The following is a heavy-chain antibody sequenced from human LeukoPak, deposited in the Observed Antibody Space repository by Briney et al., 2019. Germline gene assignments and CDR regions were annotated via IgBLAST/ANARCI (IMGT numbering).Heavy chain of an antibody. CDR1: GFTFSSYG. V-gene: IGHV3-30*02. Sequence: GGSLRLSCAASGFTFSSYGMHWVRQAPAKGLEWVTFIRYDRSNQHYADSVKGRFTISRDNSKNTLYLQMNSLRVEDTAVYYCAKDRAGGRRRGHFEYWGQGTLVTVSS. CDR2: IRYDRSNQ. CDR3: AKDRAGGRRRGHFEY. J-gene: IGHJ4*02. D-gene: IGHD3-10*01.